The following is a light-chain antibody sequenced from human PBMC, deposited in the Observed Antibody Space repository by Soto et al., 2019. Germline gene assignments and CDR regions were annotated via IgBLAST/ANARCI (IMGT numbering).Light chain of an antibody. CDR1: QDISNY. CDR2: DAS. Sequence: DIQMTQSPSSLSASVGDRATITCQASQDISNYLNWYQQKPGKAPKLLIYDASNLETGVPSRFSGSGSGTDFTFTISSLQPEDIATYYCQQYDNLFTFGPGTKVDIK. V-gene: IGKV1-33*01. J-gene: IGKJ3*01. CDR3: QQYDNLFT.